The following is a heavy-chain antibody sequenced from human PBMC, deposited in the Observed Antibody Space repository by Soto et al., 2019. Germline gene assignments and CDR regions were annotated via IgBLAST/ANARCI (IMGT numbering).Heavy chain of an antibody. V-gene: IGHV3-23*01. CDR2: ISGSGGST. J-gene: IGHJ1*01. CDR1: GFTFSSYA. CDR3: ANGQQLVRYFQH. D-gene: IGHD6-6*01. Sequence: GGSLRLSCAASGFTFSSYAMSWVRQAPGKGLEWVSAISGSGGSTYYADSVKGRFTISRDNSKNTMYLQMNSLRAEDTAVYYCANGQQLVRYFQHWGQGTLVTV.